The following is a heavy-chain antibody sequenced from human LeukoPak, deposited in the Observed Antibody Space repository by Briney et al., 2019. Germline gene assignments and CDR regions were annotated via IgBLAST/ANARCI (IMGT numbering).Heavy chain of an antibody. D-gene: IGHD3-22*01. Sequence: ASVKVSCKASGYTFTRYYIHWVRQAPGQGLEWMGIINPSSGSTSYPQKFQGRVTMTRDMSTTTVYMELNILRSEDTAVYYCARIHYDSSVYLDYWGQGTLVNVSS. J-gene: IGHJ4*02. V-gene: IGHV1-46*01. CDR2: INPSSGST. CDR3: ARIHYDSSVYLDY. CDR1: GYTFTRYY.